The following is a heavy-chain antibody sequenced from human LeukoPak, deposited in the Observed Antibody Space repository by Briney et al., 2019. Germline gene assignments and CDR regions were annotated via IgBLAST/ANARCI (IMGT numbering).Heavy chain of an antibody. CDR2: ISSSGSTI. CDR1: GFTFSDYY. CDR3: ARRDSVYCSSTSCYTGGVFAFDS. V-gene: IGHV3-11*04. Sequence: GGCLRLSCAASGFTFSDYYMSWIRQAPGKGLEWVSYISSSGSTIYYADSVKGRFTISRDNAKNSLYQQMNSLRAEHTAVYYCARRDSVYCSSTSCYTGGVFAFDSWGQGEKVTLSS. D-gene: IGHD2-2*02. J-gene: IGHJ3*02.